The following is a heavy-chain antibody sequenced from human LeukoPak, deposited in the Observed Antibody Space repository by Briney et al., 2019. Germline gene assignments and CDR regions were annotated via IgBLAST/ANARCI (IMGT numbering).Heavy chain of an antibody. Sequence: SETLSLTCAVYGGSFSGYYWSWIRQPPGKGLEWIGEINHSGSTNYNPSLKSRVTISVDTSKNQFSLKLSSVTAADTAVYYCARDVDTAMASDWYFDLWGRGTLVTVSS. CDR2: INHSGST. J-gene: IGHJ2*01. CDR3: ARDVDTAMASDWYFDL. V-gene: IGHV4-34*01. D-gene: IGHD5-18*01. CDR1: GGSFSGYY.